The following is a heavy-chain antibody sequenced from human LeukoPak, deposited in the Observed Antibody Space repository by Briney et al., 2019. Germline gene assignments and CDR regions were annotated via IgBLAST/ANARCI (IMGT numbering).Heavy chain of an antibody. V-gene: IGHV3-7*01. D-gene: IGHD4-17*01. CDR1: GFSFSSSY. J-gene: IGHJ4*02. Sequence: GGSLRLSCAASGFSFSSSYMSWVRHAPGKGLEWVATLWPDGGVKRYVDSVRDRFTISRDNAKNSLYLQLNSLGAEDKAVYYCARLFGAVTTFDYWGQGALVTVSS. CDR2: LWPDGGVK. CDR3: ARLFGAVTTFDY.